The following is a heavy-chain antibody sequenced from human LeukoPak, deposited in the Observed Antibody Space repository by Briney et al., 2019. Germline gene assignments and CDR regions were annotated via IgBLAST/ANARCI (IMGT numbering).Heavy chain of an antibody. CDR2: ISGNSGGL. CDR3: AKLFSSYDFWSGYYRAPNDAFDI. J-gene: IGHJ3*02. Sequence: GGSLRLSCAASGFTFDDYAMHWVRQAPGKGLEWVSGISGNSGGLDYAGSVKGRFTISGDNAKNSQYLQMNSLRAEDTALYYCAKLFSSYDFWSGYYRAPNDAFDIWGQGTMVTVSS. CDR1: GFTFDDYA. D-gene: IGHD3-3*01. V-gene: IGHV3-9*01.